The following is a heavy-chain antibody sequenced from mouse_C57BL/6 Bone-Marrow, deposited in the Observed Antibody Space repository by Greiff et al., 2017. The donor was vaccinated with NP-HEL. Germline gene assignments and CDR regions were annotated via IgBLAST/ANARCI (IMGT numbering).Heavy chain of an antibody. J-gene: IGHJ2*01. V-gene: IGHV8-8*01. Sequence: QVTLNVSGPGILQPSQTLSLTCSFSGFSLSTFGMGVGWIRQPSGKGLEWLAHIWWDDDKYYNPALKSRLTISKDTSKNQVFLKIANVDTADTATYYCARIEGGIYDGYPRDFDYWGQGTTLTVSS. D-gene: IGHD2-3*01. CDR2: IWWDDDK. CDR3: ARIEGGIYDGYPRDFDY. CDR1: GFSLSTFGMG.